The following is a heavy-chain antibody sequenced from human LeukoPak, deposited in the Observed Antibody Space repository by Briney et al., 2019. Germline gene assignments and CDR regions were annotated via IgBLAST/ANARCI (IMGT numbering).Heavy chain of an antibody. CDR2: IYSDGGT. CDR1: GGSISSYY. J-gene: IGHJ4*02. D-gene: IGHD5-12*01. V-gene: IGHV4-4*07. Sequence: SETLSLTCTVSGGSISSYYWSWIRQPAGKGLDYIGRIYSDGGTNFNPSLKSRVTMSVDTSKNQFSLKLSSVTAADTAVYYCARDGYSAHDGLWGQGTLVTVSS. CDR3: ARDGYSAHDGL.